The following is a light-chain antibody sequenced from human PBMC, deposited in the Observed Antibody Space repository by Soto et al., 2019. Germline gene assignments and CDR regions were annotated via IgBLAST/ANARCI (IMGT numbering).Light chain of an antibody. J-gene: IGLJ1*01. CDR1: SSDVGGHHY. Sequence: SVLTQPPSASGSPGQSVTISRTGTSSDVGGHHYVSWYQQHPGKAPKLLIYEVTKRPSGVPDRFSGSKSGNTASLTVSGLQTEDEADYYCSSYTSSSPLYVFGTGTKVTVL. V-gene: IGLV2-8*01. CDR3: SSYTSSSPLYV. CDR2: EVT.